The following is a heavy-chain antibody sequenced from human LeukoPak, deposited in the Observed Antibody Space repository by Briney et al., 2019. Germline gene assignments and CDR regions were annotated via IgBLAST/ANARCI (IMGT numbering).Heavy chain of an antibody. Sequence: NPSETLSLTCTVSGGSISSSSYYWGWIRQPPGKGLEWIGSIYYSGSTYYNPSLKSRVTISVDTSKNQFSLKLSSVTAADTAVYYCASSPTKIAAAGRYWGQGTLVTVSS. CDR3: ASSPTKIAAAGRY. CDR2: IYYSGST. J-gene: IGHJ4*02. V-gene: IGHV4-39*01. D-gene: IGHD6-13*01. CDR1: GGSISSSSYY.